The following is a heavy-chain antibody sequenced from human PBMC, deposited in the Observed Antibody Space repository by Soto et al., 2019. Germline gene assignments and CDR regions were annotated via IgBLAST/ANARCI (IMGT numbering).Heavy chain of an antibody. J-gene: IGHJ5*02. V-gene: IGHV3-21*01. CDR2: ISSSSSYI. CDR3: ARETGWLQSGNWFDP. Sequence: GGSLRLSCAASGFTFSSYSMNWVRQAPGKGLEWVSSISSSSSYIYYADSVKGRFTISRDNAKNSLYLQMNSLRAEDTAGYYCARETGWLQSGNWFDPWGQGTL. CDR1: GFTFSSYS. D-gene: IGHD5-12*01.